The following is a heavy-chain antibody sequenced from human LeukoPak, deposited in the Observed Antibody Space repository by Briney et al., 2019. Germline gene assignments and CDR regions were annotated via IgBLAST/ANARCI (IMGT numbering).Heavy chain of an antibody. D-gene: IGHD6-19*01. CDR3: AKEHTGWDHLDH. J-gene: IGHJ4*02. V-gene: IGHV3-30*18. CDR1: GITFNIYG. CDR2: ISHDGQHQ. Sequence: GGSLRLSCVASGITFNIYGMHWVRQAPGQGLEWVAVISHDGQHQYYADSVKGRFTISRDDSTKTVYLQMSSLGPEDTAMYYCAKEHTGWDHLDHWGQGTLVTVSS.